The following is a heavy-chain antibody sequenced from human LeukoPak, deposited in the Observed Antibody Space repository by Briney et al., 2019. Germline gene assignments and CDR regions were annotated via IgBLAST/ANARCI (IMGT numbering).Heavy chain of an antibody. CDR3: AREGVYYDILAAYYRPYYFDF. CDR2: INHGGST. Sequence: PSETLSRTCTVSGGSISSYYWSWIRQPPGKGLEWIGEINHGGSTNYNPSLKSRLTISVDTSKNQFSLKLSSVTAADTAVYYCAREGVYYDILAAYYRPYYFDFWGQGTLVTVYS. CDR1: GGSISSYY. J-gene: IGHJ4*02. D-gene: IGHD3-9*01. V-gene: IGHV4-34*01.